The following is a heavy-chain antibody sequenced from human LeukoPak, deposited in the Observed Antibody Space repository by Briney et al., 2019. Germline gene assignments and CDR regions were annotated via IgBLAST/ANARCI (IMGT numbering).Heavy chain of an antibody. CDR1: GFTFSSYS. D-gene: IGHD3-9*01. CDR2: ISSSSSYI. J-gene: IGHJ3*02. V-gene: IGHV3-21*01. CDR3: ARDLRYFDWFPYAFDI. Sequence: KPGGSLRLSCAASGFTFSSYSMNWVRQAPGKGLEWVSSISSSSSYIYYADSVRGRFTISRDNAKNSLYLQMNSLRAEDTAVYYCARDLRYFDWFPYAFDIWGQGTMVTVSS.